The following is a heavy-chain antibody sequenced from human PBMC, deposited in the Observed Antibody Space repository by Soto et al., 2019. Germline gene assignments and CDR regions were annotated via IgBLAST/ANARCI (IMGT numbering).Heavy chain of an antibody. Sequence: QVQLVQSGAEVKKPGASVKVTCKASGYTFTSYGISWVRQAPGQGREWMGWISAYNGNTNYAQKLQGRVTMTTDTSTSTAYMELRSLRSDDTAVYYCASTTSHGRERIAAAGPSDYWGQGTLVTVSS. J-gene: IGHJ4*02. D-gene: IGHD6-13*01. CDR3: ASTTSHGRERIAAAGPSDY. CDR1: GYTFTSYG. CDR2: ISAYNGNT. V-gene: IGHV1-18*01.